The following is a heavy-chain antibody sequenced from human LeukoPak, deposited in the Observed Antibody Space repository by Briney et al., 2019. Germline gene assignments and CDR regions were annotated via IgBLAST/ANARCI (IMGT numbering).Heavy chain of an antibody. Sequence: SETLSLTCTVSGGSLSSGYYYWSWIRQPAGKGLEWIGRIYASGNTNYNPSLKSRVTISVDTSKNQFSLKLSSVTAADTAVYYCARGGRYCITDTCYREFDPWGQGTLVTVSS. CDR2: IYASGNT. CDR3: ARGGRYCITDTCYREFDP. V-gene: IGHV4-61*02. CDR1: GGSLSSGYYY. J-gene: IGHJ5*02. D-gene: IGHD2-15*01.